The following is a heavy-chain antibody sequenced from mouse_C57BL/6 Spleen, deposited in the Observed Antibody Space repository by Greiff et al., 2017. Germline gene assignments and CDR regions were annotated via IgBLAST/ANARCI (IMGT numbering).Heavy chain of an antibody. Sequence: QVQLQQSGAELARPGASVKMSCKASGYTFTSYTMHWVKQRPGQGLEWIGYINPSSGYTKYNQKFKDKATLTADKSSSTAYMQLSSLTSEDSAVYYCARGYDGYSYFDYWGQGTTLTVSS. CDR1: GYTFTSYT. J-gene: IGHJ2*01. V-gene: IGHV1-4*01. CDR2: INPSSGYT. CDR3: ARGYDGYSYFDY. D-gene: IGHD2-3*01.